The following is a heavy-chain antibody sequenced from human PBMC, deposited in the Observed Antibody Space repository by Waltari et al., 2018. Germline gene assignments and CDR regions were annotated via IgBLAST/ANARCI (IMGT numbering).Heavy chain of an antibody. CDR2: INHSGSN. CDR1: VGSFCAYH. D-gene: IGHD3-3*01. V-gene: IGHV4-34*01. CDR3: ARGRFGFWSGYSRQPFDY. J-gene: IGHJ4*02. Sequence: VQLQRWGAGVFRPSDTLSLTCPVYVGSFCAYHCSSLRTPPAKGLAWIGEINHSGSNNYNPALKSRVTISVDTSKNQCSLKLSSVTAADTAVYYCARGRFGFWSGYSRQPFDYWGQGTLVTVSS.